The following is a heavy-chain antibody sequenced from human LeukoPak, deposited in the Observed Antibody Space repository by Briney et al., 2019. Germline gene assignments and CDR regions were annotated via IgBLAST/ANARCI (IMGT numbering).Heavy chain of an antibody. J-gene: IGHJ6*02. V-gene: IGHV3-48*04. Sequence: PGGSLRLSCAVSGFTFSSYSMNWVRQAPGKGLEWVSYISSSGSTIYYADSVKGRFTISRDNAKNSLYLQMNSLRAEDTAVYYCARDGSGSYYRYYYYGMDVWGQGTTVTVSS. CDR1: GFTFSSYS. CDR2: ISSSGSTI. CDR3: ARDGSGSYYRYYYYGMDV. D-gene: IGHD3-10*01.